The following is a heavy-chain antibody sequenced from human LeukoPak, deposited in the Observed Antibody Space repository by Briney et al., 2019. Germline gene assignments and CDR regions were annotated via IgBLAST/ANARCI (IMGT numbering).Heavy chain of an antibody. J-gene: IGHJ2*01. CDR3: ARDTRRYFDL. CDR1: GFTFSSYA. V-gene: IGHV3-23*01. D-gene: IGHD2-2*01. Sequence: PGGSLRLSCAASGFTFSSYAMSWVRQAPGEGLEWVSAFSGSGGSTYYADSVKGRFTISRDNAKNTLYLQMNSLRAEDTAVYYCARDTRRYFDLWGRGTLVTVSS. CDR2: FSGSGGST.